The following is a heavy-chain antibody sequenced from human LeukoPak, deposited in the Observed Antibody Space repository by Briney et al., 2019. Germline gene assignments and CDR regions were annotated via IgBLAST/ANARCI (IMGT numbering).Heavy chain of an antibody. V-gene: IGHV4-31*03. CDR3: ASSYYDSSGHRVAFDI. J-gene: IGHJ3*02. Sequence: PSETLSLTCTVSGGSISSGGYYWSWIRQHPGKGLAWIGYIYYSGSTYYNPSLKSRVTISVDTSKNQFSLKLSSVTAADTAVYYCASSYYDSSGHRVAFDIWGQGTMVTVSS. CDR2: IYYSGST. CDR1: GGSISSGGYY. D-gene: IGHD3-22*01.